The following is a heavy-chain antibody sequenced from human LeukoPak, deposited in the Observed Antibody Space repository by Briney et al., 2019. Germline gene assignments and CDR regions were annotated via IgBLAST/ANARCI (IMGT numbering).Heavy chain of an antibody. V-gene: IGHV3-30*02. D-gene: IGHD6-19*01. J-gene: IGHJ4*02. Sequence: GGSLRLSCAASGFTFSSYGMHWVRQAPGKGLEWVAFIRYDGSNKYYADSVKGRFTISRDNSKNTLYLQMSSLRAEDTAVYYCAKDHAGIAVAGYFDYWGQGALVTVSS. CDR1: GFTFSSYG. CDR3: AKDHAGIAVAGYFDY. CDR2: IRYDGSNK.